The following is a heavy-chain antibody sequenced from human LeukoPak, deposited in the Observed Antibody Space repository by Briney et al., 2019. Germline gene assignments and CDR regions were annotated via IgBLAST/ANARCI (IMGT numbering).Heavy chain of an antibody. V-gene: IGHV1-69*13. CDR2: IIPIFGTA. CDR3: AGGGGVVHRGFYLRLDY. Sequence: GASVKVSCKASGGTFSSYAISWVRQAPGQGLEWMGGIIPIFGTANYAQKFQGRVTITADESTSTAYMELSSLGSEDTAVYYCAGGGGVVHRGFYLRLDYWGQGTLVTVSS. D-gene: IGHD3-3*01. J-gene: IGHJ4*02. CDR1: GGTFSSYA.